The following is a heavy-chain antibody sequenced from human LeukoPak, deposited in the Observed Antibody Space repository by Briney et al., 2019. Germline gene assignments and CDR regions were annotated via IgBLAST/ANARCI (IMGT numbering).Heavy chain of an antibody. D-gene: IGHD3-16*02. CDR3: ASPPLKYYDYVWGSYRFPAEYFQH. CDR2: INHSGST. Sequence: PSETLSLTCAVYGGSFSGYYWSWIRQPPGKGLEWIGEINHSGSTNYNPSLKSRVTISVDTSKNQFSLKLSSVTAADTAVYYCASPPLKYYDYVWGSYRFPAEYFQHWGQGTLVTVSS. J-gene: IGHJ1*01. CDR1: GGSFSGYY. V-gene: IGHV4-34*01.